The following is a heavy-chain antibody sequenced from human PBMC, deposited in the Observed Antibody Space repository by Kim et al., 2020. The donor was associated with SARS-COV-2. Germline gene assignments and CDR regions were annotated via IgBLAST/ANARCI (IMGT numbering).Heavy chain of an antibody. Sequence: TKYSQKFRGRVSITRDTSATTSYLERSSLRSEDTAVYYCASGIAVAATIDYWGQGTLVTVSS. D-gene: IGHD6-13*01. V-gene: IGHV1-3*01. CDR3: ASGIAVAATIDY. J-gene: IGHJ4*02. CDR2: T.